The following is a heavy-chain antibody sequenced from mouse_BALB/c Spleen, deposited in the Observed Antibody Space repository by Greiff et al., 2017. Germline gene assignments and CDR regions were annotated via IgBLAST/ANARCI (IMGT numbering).Heavy chain of an antibody. J-gene: IGHJ3*01. CDR1: GYTFTSYY. CDR3: AREGGTYYGNYEGWFAY. Sequence: QVQLQQSGPELVKPGASVRISCKASGYTFTSYYIHWVKQRPGQGLEWIGWIYPGNVNTKYNEKFKGKATLTADKSSSTAYMQLSSLTSEDSAVYFCAREGGTYYGNYEGWFAYWGQGTLVTVSA. D-gene: IGHD2-10*01. V-gene: IGHV1S56*01. CDR2: IYPGNVNT.